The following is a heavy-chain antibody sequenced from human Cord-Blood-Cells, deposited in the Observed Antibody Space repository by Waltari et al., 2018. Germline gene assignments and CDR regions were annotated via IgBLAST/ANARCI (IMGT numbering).Heavy chain of an antibody. J-gene: IGHJ5*02. D-gene: IGHD3-3*01. CDR2: IYYSGST. CDR1: GGSISSSSYY. Sequence: QLQLQESGPGLVKPSETLSLTCTAFGGSISSSSYYCGWFRQPPGKGLEWIGSIYYSGSTYYNPSLKSRVTISVDTSKNQFSLKLSSVTAADTAVYYCARGRIFGVVIEGWFDPWGQGTLVTVSS. V-gene: IGHV4-39*01. CDR3: ARGRIFGVVIEGWFDP.